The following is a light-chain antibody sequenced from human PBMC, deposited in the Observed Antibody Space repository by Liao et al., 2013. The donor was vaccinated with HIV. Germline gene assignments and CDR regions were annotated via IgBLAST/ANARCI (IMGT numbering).Light chain of an antibody. V-gene: IGLV3-1*01. J-gene: IGLJ2*01. CDR3: QAWDSSNMI. CDR2: QDT. CDR1: KLGDKY. Sequence: SYELTQPPSVSVSPGQTASITCSGDKLGDKYTCWYQQKPGQSPVLVIYQDTKRPSGIPERFSGSQSGNTATLTISGTQTLDEADYYCQAWDSSNMIFGGGTEXDR.